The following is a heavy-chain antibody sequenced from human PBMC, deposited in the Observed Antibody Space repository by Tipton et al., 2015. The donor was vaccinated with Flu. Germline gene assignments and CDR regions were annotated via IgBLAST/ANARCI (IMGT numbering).Heavy chain of an antibody. Sequence: GLVKPSETLSLTCAVSGYSIRSSNYYWGWIRQPPGKGLEWIGNIFYSGNSNYNPSLKSRVTMSVETSKNQFSLKLSSVTAADTAVYFCARRDYSNYVSEPKNWFDSWGQGALVIVSS. CDR3: ARRDYSNYVSEPKNWFDS. V-gene: IGHV4-39*07. D-gene: IGHD4-11*01. CDR1: GYSIRSSNYY. CDR2: IFYSGNS. J-gene: IGHJ5*01.